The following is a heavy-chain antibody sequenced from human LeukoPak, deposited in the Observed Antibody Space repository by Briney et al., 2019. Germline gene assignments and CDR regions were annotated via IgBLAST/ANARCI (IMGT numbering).Heavy chain of an antibody. CDR1: GYTFTGNY. V-gene: IGHV1-2*02. J-gene: IGHJ4*02. D-gene: IGHD3-22*01. Sequence: ASVKVSCKASGYTFTGNYMHWVRQARGQGLEWMGWINPNSGATNYAQKFQGRVTMTRDTSISTAYMELTRLRSDDTAVYYRASTDYYDSSGYNYWGQGTLVTVSS. CDR3: ASTDYYDSSGYNY. CDR2: INPNSGAT.